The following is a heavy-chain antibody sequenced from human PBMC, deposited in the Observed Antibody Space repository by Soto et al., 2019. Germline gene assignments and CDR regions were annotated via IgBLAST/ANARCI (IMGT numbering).Heavy chain of an antibody. CDR2: ISGFNGNT. D-gene: IGHD6-13*01. CDR3: ARVGVGLAAPRVWPY. Sequence: ASVKVSCKASGYTFNFYGITWVRQAPGQGLEWMGWISGFNGNTNYAADLQGRVTMTTDTSTSTAYMELRGLRSDDTAVFYCARVGVGLAAPRVWPYWGQGTPVTVSS. J-gene: IGHJ4*02. CDR1: GYTFNFYG. V-gene: IGHV1-18*01.